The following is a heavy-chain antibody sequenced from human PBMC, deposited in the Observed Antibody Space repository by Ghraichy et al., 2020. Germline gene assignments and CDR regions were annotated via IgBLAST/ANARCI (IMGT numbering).Heavy chain of an antibody. Sequence: SETLSLTCAVYGGSFSGYYWSWIRQPPGKGLEWIGEINHSGSTNYNPSLKSRVTISVDTSKNQFSLKLSSVTAADTAVYYCARHGVLGYEIDYWGQGTLVTVSS. J-gene: IGHJ4*02. CDR3: ARHGVLGYEIDY. V-gene: IGHV4-34*01. CDR1: GGSFSGYY. CDR2: INHSGST. D-gene: IGHD5-12*01.